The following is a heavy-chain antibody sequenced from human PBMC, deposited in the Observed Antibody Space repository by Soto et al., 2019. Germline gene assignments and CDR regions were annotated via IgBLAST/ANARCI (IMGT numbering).Heavy chain of an antibody. CDR1: GGTFSSYT. Sequence: QVQLVQSGAEVKKPGSSVKVSCKASGGTFSSYTISWVRQAPGQGLEWMGRIIPILGIATYAQKFQGRVTITADKSTSTAYMELSSLRSEDTAVYYCARDEGSGWYIYPDYGGQGTLVTVSS. V-gene: IGHV1-69*08. D-gene: IGHD6-19*01. J-gene: IGHJ4*02. CDR2: IIPILGIA. CDR3: ARDEGSGWYIYPDY.